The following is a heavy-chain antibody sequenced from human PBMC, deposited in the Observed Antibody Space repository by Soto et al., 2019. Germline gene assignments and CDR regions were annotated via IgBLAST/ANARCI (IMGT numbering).Heavy chain of an antibody. J-gene: IGHJ6*02. D-gene: IGHD3-3*01. V-gene: IGHV1-69*13. CDR3: ARNPRYYDFWSGYTPWYYGMDV. CDR1: GGTFSSYA. Sequence: SVKVSCKASGGTFSSYAISWVRQAPGPGLEWMGGIIPIFGTANYAQKFQGRVTITADESTSTAYMELSSLRSEDTAVYYCARNPRYYDFWSGYTPWYYGMDVWGQGTTVTVS. CDR2: IIPIFGTA.